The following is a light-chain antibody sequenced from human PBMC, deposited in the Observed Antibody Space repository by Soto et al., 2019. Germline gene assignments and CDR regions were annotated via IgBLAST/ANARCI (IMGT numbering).Light chain of an antibody. CDR3: QHRSIWAPT. CDR2: DAS. J-gene: IGKJ4*01. Sequence: EIVLTQSPATLSLSPGERATLSCRASQSVSSYLAWYQQKPGQAPRLLIYDASNRATGFPARFSGSGSETDCTLTISSREPEDVAVYYFQHRSIWAPTFGGGTKVEIK. CDR1: QSVSSY. V-gene: IGKV3-11*01.